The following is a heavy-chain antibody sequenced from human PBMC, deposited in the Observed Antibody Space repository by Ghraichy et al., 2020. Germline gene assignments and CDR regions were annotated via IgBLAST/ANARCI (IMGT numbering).Heavy chain of an antibody. V-gene: IGHV4-4*07. J-gene: IGHJ6*03. Sequence: SETLSLTCTVSGGSISSYYWSWIRQPAGKGLEWIGRIYTSGSTNYNPSLKSRVTMSVDTSKNQFSLKLSSVTAADTAVYYCARDSMTTVFYYYYYYMDVWGKGTTVTVSS. CDR1: GGSISSYY. D-gene: IGHD4-17*01. CDR2: IYTSGST. CDR3: ARDSMTTVFYYYYYYMDV.